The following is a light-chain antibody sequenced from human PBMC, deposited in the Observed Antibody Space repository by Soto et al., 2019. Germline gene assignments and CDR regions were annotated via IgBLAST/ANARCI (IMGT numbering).Light chain of an antibody. CDR3: SSKTTITTPYLL. CDR2: DIS. CDR1: SSDVGDYNY. Sequence: QSVLTQPASVSGSPGQSVTISCTATSSDVGDYNYVSWYQHHPGKAPKLIIYDISNRPSGVPNRFSGSKSGNTASLTISGPQAEDEDDYYCSSKTTITTPYLLFGGGTKLTVL. J-gene: IGLJ2*01. V-gene: IGLV2-14*03.